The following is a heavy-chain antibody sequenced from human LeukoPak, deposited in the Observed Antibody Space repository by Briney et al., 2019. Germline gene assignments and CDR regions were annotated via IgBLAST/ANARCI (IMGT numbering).Heavy chain of an antibody. CDR2: ISSSGYVL. CDR1: GFTFSSYG. CDR3: AREGSSYAPSGPFYFDY. D-gene: IGHD6-6*01. J-gene: IGHJ4*02. V-gene: IGHV3-48*03. Sequence: GGSLRLSCAASGFTFSSYGMHWVRQAPGRGLEWVSYISSSGYVLDYADSVKGRFTISRDNARNSLYLQMNSLRAEDTAVYYCAREGSSYAPSGPFYFDYWGQGILVTVSS.